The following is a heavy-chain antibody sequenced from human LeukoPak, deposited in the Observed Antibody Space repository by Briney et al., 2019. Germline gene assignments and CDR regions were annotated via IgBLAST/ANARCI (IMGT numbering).Heavy chain of an antibody. V-gene: IGHV3-23*01. CDR2: ISGSGGRT. J-gene: IGHJ4*02. Sequence: GGSLRLSCAASGFTFNSYAMGWVRQAPGKGLEWVSGISGSGGRTYSADSVNGRFTISRDTSKHMMYLQMSSLRAEDTPVYYCAKASEPHEYSNYVGFDYWGQGTPVTVSS. CDR3: AKASEPHEYSNYVGFDY. CDR1: GFTFNSYA. D-gene: IGHD4-11*01.